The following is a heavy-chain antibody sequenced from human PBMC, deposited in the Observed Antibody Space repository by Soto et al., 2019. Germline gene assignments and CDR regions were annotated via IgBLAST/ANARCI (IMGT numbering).Heavy chain of an antibody. CDR1: GGTFGSYA. D-gene: IGHD2-2*01. J-gene: IGHJ6*02. CDR3: ARSQGSSTSLAIYYYYYYGMDV. CDR2: IIPITATA. V-gene: IGHV1-69*01. Sequence: QVQLVQSGAEVKKPGSSVKVSCKASGGTFGSYAISWVRQAPGQGLEWMGGIIPITATANYAQKFQGRVTITADESTSTASMQLSSLRSEDTAVYYFARSQGSSTSLAIYYYYYYGMDVWGQGTTVTVSS.